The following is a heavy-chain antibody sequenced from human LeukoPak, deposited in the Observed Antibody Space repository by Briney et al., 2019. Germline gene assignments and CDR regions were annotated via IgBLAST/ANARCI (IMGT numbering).Heavy chain of an antibody. Sequence: HGESLKISCKGSGYSFTSYWIGWVRQMPGKGLEWMGIIYPGDSDTRYSPSFQGQVTISADKSISTAYLQWSSLKASDTAMYYCARISEPGYSSNEGWFDPWGQGTLVTVSS. CDR1: GYSFTSYW. J-gene: IGHJ5*02. D-gene: IGHD6-13*01. V-gene: IGHV5-51*01. CDR2: IYPGDSDT. CDR3: ARISEPGYSSNEGWFDP.